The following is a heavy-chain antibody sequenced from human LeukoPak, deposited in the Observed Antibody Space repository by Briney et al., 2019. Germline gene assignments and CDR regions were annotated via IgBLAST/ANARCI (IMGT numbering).Heavy chain of an antibody. CDR3: ARDRGYCSSTSCYVRRNDAFDI. CDR1: GGSISSYY. Sequence: SETLSLTCTVSGGSISSYYWSWIRQPPGKGLEWIGYIYYSGSTNYNPSLKGRVTISVDTSKNQFSLKLSSVTAADTAVYYCARDRGYCSSTSCYVRRNDAFDIWGQGTMVTVSS. J-gene: IGHJ3*02. D-gene: IGHD2-2*01. CDR2: IYYSGST. V-gene: IGHV4-59*01.